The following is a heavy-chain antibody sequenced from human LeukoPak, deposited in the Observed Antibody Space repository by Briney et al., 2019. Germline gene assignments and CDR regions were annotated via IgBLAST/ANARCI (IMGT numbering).Heavy chain of an antibody. V-gene: IGHV7-4-1*02. CDR2: INTNTGNP. CDR3: ARGFVRLVGTAAHFFDY. D-gene: IGHD1-26*01. Sequence: GASVKVSCKASGYSFTSYAMNWVRQAPGQGLEWMGWINTNTGNPTYAQGFTGRFVFSLDTSVSTAYLQISSLKAEDTAVYYCARGFVRLVGTAAHFFDYWGQGTLVTVSS. J-gene: IGHJ4*02. CDR1: GYSFTSYA.